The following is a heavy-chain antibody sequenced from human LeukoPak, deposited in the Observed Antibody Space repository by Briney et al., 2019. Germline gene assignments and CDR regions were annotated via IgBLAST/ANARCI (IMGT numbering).Heavy chain of an antibody. CDR2: IKSDGST. J-gene: IGHJ1*01. V-gene: IGHV3-74*01. Sequence: GGSLRLSCAVSGFTVSSNYMSWVRQAPGKGLVWVSRIKSDGSTNYADSVKGRFTISRDNAKNTVSLQMNSLRPEDTGVYYCARAPSEIGGYYPEYFRHWGQGTLVTVSS. D-gene: IGHD3-22*01. CDR1: GFTVSSNY. CDR3: ARAPSEIGGYYPEYFRH.